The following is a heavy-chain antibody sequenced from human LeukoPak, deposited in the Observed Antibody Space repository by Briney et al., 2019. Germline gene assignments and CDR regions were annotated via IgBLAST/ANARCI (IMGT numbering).Heavy chain of an antibody. Sequence: ASVKVSCKASGYTFTNYYIHWVRLAPGKGREWMGIIDPTGGTTSSAQKFQDRVTMTEDTSTDTAYMELSSLRSEDTAVYYCATELGYYDSSGYTVFDYWGQGTLVTVSS. V-gene: IGHV1-46*01. CDR3: ATELGYYDSSGYTVFDY. D-gene: IGHD3-22*01. CDR1: GYTFTNYY. J-gene: IGHJ4*02. CDR2: IDPTGGTT.